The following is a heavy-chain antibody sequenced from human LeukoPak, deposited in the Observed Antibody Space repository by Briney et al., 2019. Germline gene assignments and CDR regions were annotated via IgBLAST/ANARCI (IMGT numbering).Heavy chain of an antibody. J-gene: IGHJ4*02. CDR1: GFTFSSYW. D-gene: IGHD2-21*02. CDR2: INSDVSST. Sequence: GGSLRLSCAASGFTFSSYWMHWVRQAPGKGLLWVSRINSDVSSTSYADSVKGRFTISRDNAKNTLYLQMNSLRAEDTAVYYCARRKYCGGDCYSETFDYWGQGTLVSVSS. V-gene: IGHV3-74*01. CDR3: ARRKYCGGDCYSETFDY.